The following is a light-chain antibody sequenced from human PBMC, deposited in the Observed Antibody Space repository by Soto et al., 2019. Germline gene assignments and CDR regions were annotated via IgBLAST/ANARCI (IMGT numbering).Light chain of an antibody. CDR2: EVS. CDR1: SSDVGGYNY. CDR3: ATWDDNLNGPV. V-gene: IGLV2-14*01. J-gene: IGLJ3*02. Sequence: QSVLTQPASVSGSPGQSITISCTGTSSDVGGYNYVSWYQQHPGKAPKLMIYEVSNRPSGVSNRFSGSKSGNTASLAISGLQSDDEADYYCATWDDNLNGPVFGGGTQLTVL.